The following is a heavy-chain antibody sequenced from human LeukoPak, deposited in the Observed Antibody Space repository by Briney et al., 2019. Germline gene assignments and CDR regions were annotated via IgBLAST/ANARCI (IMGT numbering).Heavy chain of an antibody. CDR1: GGSISSYY. CDR2: IYYSGST. CDR3: ATTVTTMGYYFDY. Sequence: SETLSLTCTVSGGSISSYYWSWIRQPPGKGLEWIGYIYYSGSTNYNPSLKSRVTISVDTSKNQFSLKLSSVTAADTAVYYCATTVTTMGYYFDYWGQGTLVTVSS. V-gene: IGHV4-59*01. J-gene: IGHJ4*02. D-gene: IGHD4-17*01.